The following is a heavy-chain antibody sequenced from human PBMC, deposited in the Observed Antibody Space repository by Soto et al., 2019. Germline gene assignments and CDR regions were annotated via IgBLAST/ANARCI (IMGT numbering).Heavy chain of an antibody. D-gene: IGHD2-2*01. J-gene: IGHJ5*02. CDR1: GFTFSSYG. V-gene: IGHV3-30*18. Sequence: GGSLRLSCAASGFTFSSYGMHWVRQAPGKGLEWVAVISYDGSNKYYADSVKGRFTISRDNSKNTLYLQMNSLRAEDTAVYYCAKDAFPYCSSTSCHFDPWGQGTLVTVSS. CDR2: ISYDGSNK. CDR3: AKDAFPYCSSTSCHFDP.